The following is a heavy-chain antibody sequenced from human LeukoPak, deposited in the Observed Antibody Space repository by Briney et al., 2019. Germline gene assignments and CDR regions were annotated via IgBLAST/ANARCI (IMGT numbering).Heavy chain of an antibody. V-gene: IGHV1-69*04. J-gene: IGHJ4*02. CDR1: GGTFSSYA. D-gene: IGHD5-18*01. Sequence: ASVKVSCKASGGTFSSYAISRVRPAPGQGLEWMGRIIPILGIANYAQKFQGRVTITADKPTSTAYMELSSLRSEDTAVYYCARDLGGYSYGSTYYWGQGTLVTVSS. CDR2: IIPILGIA. CDR3: ARDLGGYSYGSTYY.